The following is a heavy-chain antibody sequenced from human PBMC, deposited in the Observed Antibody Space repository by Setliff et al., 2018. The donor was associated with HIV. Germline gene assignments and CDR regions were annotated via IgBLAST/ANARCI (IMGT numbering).Heavy chain of an antibody. CDR2: MNPNSGNT. V-gene: IGHV1-8*02. CDR3: ARARRDSYDRGRRNHYYIDV. CDR1: GYTFTNFY. D-gene: IGHD3-22*01. Sequence: ASVKVSCKASGYTFTNFYLHWVRQATGQGLEWMGWMNPNSGNTGYAQKFQGRVTMTRDTSISTAYMELNNLKFEDTAVYYCARARRDSYDRGRRNHYYIDVWGKGTTVTVSS. J-gene: IGHJ6*03.